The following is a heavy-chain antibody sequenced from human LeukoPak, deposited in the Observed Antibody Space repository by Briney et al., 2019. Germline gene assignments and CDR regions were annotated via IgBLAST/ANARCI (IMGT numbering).Heavy chain of an antibody. V-gene: IGHV5-51*01. Sequence: NAGESLKISCKGSGYSFTSYWIGWVRQMPGKGLEWMGIIYPGDSDTRYSPSFQGQVTISADKSISTAYLQWSSLKASDTAMYYCARSYYYDSSGYYFPVYWGQGTLVTVSS. CDR1: GYSFTSYW. CDR3: ARSYYYDSSGYYFPVY. CDR2: IYPGDSDT. J-gene: IGHJ4*02. D-gene: IGHD3-22*01.